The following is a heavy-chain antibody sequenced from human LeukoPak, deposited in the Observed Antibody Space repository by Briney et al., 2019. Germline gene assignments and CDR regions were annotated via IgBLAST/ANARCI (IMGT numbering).Heavy chain of an antibody. Sequence: GGSLRLSCAASGFTFGSHAMNWVRQAPGKGLAWVSGISGTADTTYFADSVKGRFTISRDNSKNTLYLQMNSLRAEDTAVYYCARAGENYYDSRSNYFDYWGQGTLVTVSS. CDR1: GFTFGSHA. J-gene: IGHJ4*02. CDR3: ARAGENYYDSRSNYFDY. CDR2: ISGTADTT. V-gene: IGHV3-23*01. D-gene: IGHD3-22*01.